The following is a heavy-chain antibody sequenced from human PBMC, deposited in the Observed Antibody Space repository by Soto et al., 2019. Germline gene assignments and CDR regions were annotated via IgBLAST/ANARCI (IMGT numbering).Heavy chain of an antibody. J-gene: IGHJ5*02. CDR3: ATEGDFWSGFYGWVGA. CDR2: IRQDGTEI. Sequence: EVQLVESGGGLVQPGGSLRLVCVDSGSTLESHWMAWVLQAPGKGLEWVANIRQDGTEIHYVEAVRGRVIISRDNAKKSVYLQMNSLRVEDSARYYCATEGDFWSGFYGWVGAWGQGNLVTVSS. D-gene: IGHD3-3*01. CDR1: GSTLESHW. V-gene: IGHV3-7*01.